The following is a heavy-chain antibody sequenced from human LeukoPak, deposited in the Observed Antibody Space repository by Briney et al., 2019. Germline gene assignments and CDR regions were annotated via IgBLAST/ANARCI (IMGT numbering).Heavy chain of an antibody. V-gene: IGHV4-61*02. J-gene: IGHJ5*02. CDR2: IYTSGST. D-gene: IGHD2-15*01. CDR1: GGSISSGSYY. Sequence: SETLSLTCTVSGGSISSGSYYWSWIRQPAGKGLEWIGRIYTSGSTNYNPSLKSRVTISVDTSKNQFSLKLSSVTAADTAVYYCARDDCSGGSCYFRGWFDPWGQGTLGTGSS. CDR3: ARDDCSGGSCYFRGWFDP.